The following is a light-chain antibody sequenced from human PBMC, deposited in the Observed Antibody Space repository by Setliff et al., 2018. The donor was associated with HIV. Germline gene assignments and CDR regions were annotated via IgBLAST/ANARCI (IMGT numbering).Light chain of an antibody. V-gene: IGLV1-40*01. Sequence: QSALTQPPSVSGAPGQRVTISCTGSSSNIGAGYDVHWYQQLLGTAPKLLIYVNGNRPSGVPDRFSGSKSGTSASLAITGLQAEDEADYYCQSYDSSLNSYVFGTGTKVTVL. CDR1: SSNIGAGYD. CDR2: VNG. J-gene: IGLJ1*01. CDR3: QSYDSSLNSYV.